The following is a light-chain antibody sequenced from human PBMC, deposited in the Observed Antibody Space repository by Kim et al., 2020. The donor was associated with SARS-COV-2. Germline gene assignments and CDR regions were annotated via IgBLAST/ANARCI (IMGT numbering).Light chain of an antibody. CDR2: GTS. CDR3: QQYDNSPFT. V-gene: IGKV3-20*01. J-gene: IGKJ2*01. Sequence: EVVLTQSPGTLSLSPGERATLPCRASQTVSSSKLAWYQHKPGQTPRLLIYGTSSRATGIPDRFSGSGSGTDFTLTISRLEPEDFALYYCQQYDNSPFTFGQGTKLEIK. CDR1: QTVSSSK.